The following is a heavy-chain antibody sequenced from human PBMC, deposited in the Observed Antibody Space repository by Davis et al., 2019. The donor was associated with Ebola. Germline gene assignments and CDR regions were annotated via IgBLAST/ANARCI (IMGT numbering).Heavy chain of an antibody. CDR3: ARERVDVVVPAATYYYYYYGMDV. Sequence: GESLKISCAASGFTFSSYSMNWVRQAPGKGLEWVSYISSSSSTINYADSVKGRFTISRDNSKNSLYLQMNSLRDEDTAVYYCARERVDVVVPAATYYYYYYGMDVWGQGTTVTVSS. J-gene: IGHJ6*02. D-gene: IGHD2-2*01. V-gene: IGHV3-48*02. CDR2: ISSSSSTI. CDR1: GFTFSSYS.